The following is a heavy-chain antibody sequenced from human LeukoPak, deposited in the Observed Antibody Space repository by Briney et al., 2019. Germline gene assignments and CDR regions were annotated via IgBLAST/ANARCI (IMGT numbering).Heavy chain of an antibody. Sequence: GGSLRLSCVASGFTFSDSYMSWIRQAPGKGLEWVSYISSSGNTISYADSVKGRFTISRDNAKNSLYLQMNSLRAEDTAVDYCATYTIFGVISSPENDYWGQGTLVTVSS. D-gene: IGHD3-3*01. J-gene: IGHJ4*02. CDR2: ISSSGNTI. CDR1: GFTFSDSY. V-gene: IGHV3-11*01. CDR3: ATYTIFGVISSPENDY.